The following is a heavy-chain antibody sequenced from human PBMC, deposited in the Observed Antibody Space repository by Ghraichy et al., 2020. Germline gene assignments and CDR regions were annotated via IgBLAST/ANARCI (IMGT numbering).Heavy chain of an antibody. CDR3: ARDGGGSYYRPIYYFDY. CDR1: GGSISSYY. D-gene: IGHD1-26*01. V-gene: IGHV4-59*01. CDR2: IYYSGST. Sequence: SETLSLTCTVSGGSISSYYWSWIRQPPGKGLEWIGYIYYSGSTNYNPSLKSRVTISVDTSKNQFSLKLSSVTAADTAVYYCARDGGGSYYRPIYYFDYWGQGTLVTVSS. J-gene: IGHJ4*02.